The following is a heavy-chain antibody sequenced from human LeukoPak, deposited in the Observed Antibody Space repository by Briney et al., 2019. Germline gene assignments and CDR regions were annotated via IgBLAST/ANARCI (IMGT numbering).Heavy chain of an antibody. CDR3: ARCRHSYDSSGFPHY. J-gene: IGHJ4*02. CDR1: GFTFISYN. Sequence: GGSLRLSCAASGFTFISYNMNWVRQAPGKGLEWVSSISSSSSSYKYYADSVKGRFTVSRDNAKNSLYLQMNSLRAEDTALYYCARCRHSYDSSGFPHYWGQGTLVTVSS. D-gene: IGHD3-22*01. CDR2: ISSSSSSYK. V-gene: IGHV3-21*04.